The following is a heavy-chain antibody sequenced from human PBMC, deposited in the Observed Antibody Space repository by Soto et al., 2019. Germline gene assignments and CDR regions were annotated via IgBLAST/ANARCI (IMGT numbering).Heavy chain of an antibody. V-gene: IGHV5-51*01. CDR1: GYGFSPYL. Sequence: GESLNISCPGSGYGFSPYLIVWVRQMAGKGLEWMGTIYPDDSDSRYSPSFQGQVTFSVDKSIRTAYLQWRTLKASDTATYYCARRRDVLTLNFSDYYYFMDVWGNGTPVTVSS. CDR3: ARRRDVLTLNFSDYYYFMDV. CDR2: IYPDDSDS. D-gene: IGHD3-9*01. J-gene: IGHJ6*03.